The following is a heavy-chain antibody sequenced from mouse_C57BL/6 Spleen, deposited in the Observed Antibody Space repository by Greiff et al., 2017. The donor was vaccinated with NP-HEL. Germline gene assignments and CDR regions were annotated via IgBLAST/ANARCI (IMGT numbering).Heavy chain of an antibody. CDR1: GYTFTSYW. CDR2: IDPSDSYT. D-gene: IGHD1-1*02. V-gene: IGHV1-69*01. CDR3: ARFGGYYRDY. J-gene: IGHJ2*01. Sequence: QVQLKQPGAELVMPGASVKLSCKASGYTFTSYWMHWVKQRPGQGLEWIGEIDPSDSYTNYNQKFKGKSTLTVDKSSSTAYMQLSSLTSEDAAVYYCARFGGYYRDYWSRGTTLTGSS.